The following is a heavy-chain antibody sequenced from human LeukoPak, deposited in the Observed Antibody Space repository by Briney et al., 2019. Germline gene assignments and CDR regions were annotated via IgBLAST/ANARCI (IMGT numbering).Heavy chain of an antibody. Sequence: ASVKVSCKASGYTFTSYYMHWMRQAPGQGLEWMGIINPSGGSTSYAQKFQGRVTMTRDTSTSTVYMELSSLRSEDTAVYYCATSLGGDNAFDIWGQGTMVTVSS. CDR3: ATSLGGDNAFDI. D-gene: IGHD3-10*01. J-gene: IGHJ3*02. V-gene: IGHV1-46*03. CDR2: INPSGGST. CDR1: GYTFTSYY.